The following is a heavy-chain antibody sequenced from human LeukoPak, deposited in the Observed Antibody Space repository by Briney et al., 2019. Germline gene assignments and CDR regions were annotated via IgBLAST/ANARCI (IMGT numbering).Heavy chain of an antibody. V-gene: IGHV4-38-2*02. D-gene: IGHD3-22*01. Sequence: SETLSLTCTVSGYSISSGYYWGWIRQPPGKGLEWIGSIYHSGSTYYNPSLKSRVTISVDTSKNQFSLKLSSVTAADTAVYYCARDRYYYDSSGYYHRLTDEYYFDYWGQGTLVTVSS. J-gene: IGHJ4*02. CDR3: ARDRYYYDSSGYYHRLTDEYYFDY. CDR1: GYSISSGYY. CDR2: IYHSGST.